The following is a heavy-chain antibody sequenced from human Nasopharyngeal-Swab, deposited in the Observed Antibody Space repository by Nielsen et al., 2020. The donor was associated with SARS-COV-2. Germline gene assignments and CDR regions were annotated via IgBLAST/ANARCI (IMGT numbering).Heavy chain of an antibody. CDR2: ISHGSSQT. Sequence: WIRQPPGKGLEWVSYISHGSSQTNYADSVKGRFTISRDNAKKTLYLQMNSLRAEDTAVYYCVRLLDVWGKGTTVTVSS. D-gene: IGHD2-15*01. CDR3: VRLLDV. V-gene: IGHV3-11*06. J-gene: IGHJ6*04.